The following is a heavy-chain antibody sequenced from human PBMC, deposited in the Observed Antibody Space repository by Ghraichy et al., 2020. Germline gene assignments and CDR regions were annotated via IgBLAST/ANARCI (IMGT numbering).Heavy chain of an antibody. V-gene: IGHV3-23*01. Sequence: GGSLRLSCAASGFTFSSYAMSWVRQAPGKGLEWVLAISGSGGSTYYADSVKGRFTISRDNSKNTLYLQMNSLRAEDTAVYYCARCGGDCYSVYWGQGTLVTVSS. CDR1: GFTFSSYA. CDR3: ARCGGDCYSVY. D-gene: IGHD2-21*02. J-gene: IGHJ4*02. CDR2: ISGSGGST.